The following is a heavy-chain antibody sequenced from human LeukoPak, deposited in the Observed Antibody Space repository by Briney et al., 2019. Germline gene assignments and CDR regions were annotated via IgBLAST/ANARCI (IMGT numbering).Heavy chain of an antibody. Sequence: ASVKVSCKASGYTFTDYYMHWVRQAPGQGFEWMGWINPNDGDTNYAQKFQGRVTMTRDTSISTAHMEVSRLRSDDTAVYYCARANFLYCSSSTCLFDYWGQGTLVTVS. CDR2: INPNDGDT. J-gene: IGHJ4*02. D-gene: IGHD2-2*01. CDR1: GYTFTDYY. CDR3: ARANFLYCSSSTCLFDY. V-gene: IGHV1-2*02.